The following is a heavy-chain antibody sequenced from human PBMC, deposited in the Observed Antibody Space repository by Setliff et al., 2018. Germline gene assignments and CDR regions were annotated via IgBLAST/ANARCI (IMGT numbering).Heavy chain of an antibody. CDR1: GGTFSSYA. CDR3: ARDTFGRGLNYYYYDMDV. J-gene: IGHJ6*03. CDR2: IIPIFGTA. V-gene: IGHV1-69*06. Sequence: GASVKVSCNASGGTFSSYAISWVRQAPGQGLEWMGRIIPIFGTANYAQKFQGRVTITADKSTSTAYMELSSLRSEDTAVYYCARDTFGRGLNYYYYDMDVWGKGTTVTVSS. D-gene: IGHD3-3*01.